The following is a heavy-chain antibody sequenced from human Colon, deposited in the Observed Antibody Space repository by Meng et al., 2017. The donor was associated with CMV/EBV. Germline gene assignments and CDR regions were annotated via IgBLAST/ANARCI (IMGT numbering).Heavy chain of an antibody. CDR2: INPVTGDT. V-gene: IGHV1-2*02. Sequence: QGQLVQFGAEVKGPGASVKVSCKTSGYTFNGYFMHWVRQAPGQGLEWMGWINPVTGDTSYAQKFQVRVTMTRDTSISTAYMELSSLRSDDTAVYYCATFGGDFDYWGQGTLVTVSS. J-gene: IGHJ4*02. CDR3: ATFGGDFDY. D-gene: IGHD3-3*01. CDR1: GYTFNGYF.